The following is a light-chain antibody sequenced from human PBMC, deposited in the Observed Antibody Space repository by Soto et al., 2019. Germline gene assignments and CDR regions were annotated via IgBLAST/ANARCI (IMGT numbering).Light chain of an antibody. Sequence: QSVLTQPPSVSEAPRQRVTISCSGSSSNIGDNAVNWYQQLPGKAPKVIIYYDDLRPSGVSDRFSGSKSGTSASPAISGLQSEDEADYYCAAWDDSLSAVVFGGGTKLTVL. CDR3: AAWDDSLSAVV. CDR1: SSNIGDNA. J-gene: IGLJ2*01. CDR2: YDD. V-gene: IGLV1-36*01.